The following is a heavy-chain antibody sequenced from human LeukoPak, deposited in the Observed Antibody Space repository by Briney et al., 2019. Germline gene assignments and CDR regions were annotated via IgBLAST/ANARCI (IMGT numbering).Heavy chain of an antibody. CDR2: ISSSGSTI. CDR3: ARDYPAGEYCSGGSCLYYYYYYMDV. V-gene: IGHV3-11*04. J-gene: IGHJ6*03. CDR1: GFTFSDYY. D-gene: IGHD2-15*01. Sequence: GGSLRLSCAASGFTFSDYYMSWIRQAPGKGLEWVSYISSSGSTIYYADSVKGRFTISRDNAKNSLYLQMNSLRAEDTAVYYCARDYPAGEYCSGGSCLYYYYYYMDVWGKGTTVTVSS.